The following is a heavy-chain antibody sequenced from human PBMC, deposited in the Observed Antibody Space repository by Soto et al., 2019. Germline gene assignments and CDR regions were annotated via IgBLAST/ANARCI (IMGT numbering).Heavy chain of an antibody. CDR2: INSDGSST. CDR3: AKDLFYIVATGTNH. D-gene: IGHD6-13*01. Sequence: EVQLVESGGGLVQPGGSLRLSCAASGFTFSSYWMHWVRQAPGKGLEWVSRINSDGSSTSYADSVKGRLTISRDNAKNTLYLQKTSLRAEGTAVYYCAKDLFYIVATGTNHWGQRTLVTVS. CDR1: GFTFSSYW. V-gene: IGHV3-74*01. J-gene: IGHJ5*02.